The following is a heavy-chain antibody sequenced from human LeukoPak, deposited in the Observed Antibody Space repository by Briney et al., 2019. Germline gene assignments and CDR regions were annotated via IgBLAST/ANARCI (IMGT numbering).Heavy chain of an antibody. V-gene: IGHV3-15*01. Sequence: GGSLRLSCAASGFTFSNAWMSWVRQAPGKGLEWVGRIKSITDGGTTDYAAPVKGRFTISGDDSKNTLYLQMNSLKTEDTAVYYCTTDRGYSGYDNDYYYYYGMDVWGQGTTVTVSS. D-gene: IGHD5-12*01. CDR1: GFTFSNAW. CDR2: IKSITDGGTT. J-gene: IGHJ6*02. CDR3: TTDRGYSGYDNDYYYYYGMDV.